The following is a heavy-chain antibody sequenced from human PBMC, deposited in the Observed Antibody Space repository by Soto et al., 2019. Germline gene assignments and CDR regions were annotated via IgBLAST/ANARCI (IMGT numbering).Heavy chain of an antibody. Sequence: EVQLLESGGGLVQPGGSLRLSCAASGFTFSSYAMSWVRQAPGKGLEWVSAISGSGGSTYYADSVKGRFTISRDNSKNTLYLQMNSLRAEDTAVYYCANFGNYDFWSGYVPRGGLDYWGQGTLVTVSS. J-gene: IGHJ4*02. CDR2: ISGSGGST. V-gene: IGHV3-23*01. CDR1: GFTFSSYA. CDR3: ANFGNYDFWSGYVPRGGLDY. D-gene: IGHD3-3*01.